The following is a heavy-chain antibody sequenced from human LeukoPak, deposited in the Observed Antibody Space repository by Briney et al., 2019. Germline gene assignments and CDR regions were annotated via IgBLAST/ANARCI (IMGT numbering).Heavy chain of an antibody. CDR1: GFTFSSYS. Sequence: GGSLRLSRAASGFTFSSYSMTWVRQAPGKGLEWVSSISSSSSYIYYADSVKGRFTISRDNAKNSLYLQMNSLRAEDTAVYYCARDQSPYDFWSGYSDYWGQGTLVTVSS. D-gene: IGHD3-3*01. J-gene: IGHJ4*02. V-gene: IGHV3-21*01. CDR2: ISSSSSYI. CDR3: ARDQSPYDFWSGYSDY.